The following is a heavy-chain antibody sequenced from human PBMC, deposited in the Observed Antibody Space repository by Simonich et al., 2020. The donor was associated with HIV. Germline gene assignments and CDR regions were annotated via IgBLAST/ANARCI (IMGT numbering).Heavy chain of an antibody. CDR2: ITPNSGGT. CDR3: ARAYCSGGRCYDAFDI. CDR1: GYTLTELS. D-gene: IGHD2-15*01. V-gene: IGHV1-2*06. J-gene: IGHJ3*02. Sequence: QVQLVQSGAEVKKPGASVKVSCKVSGYTLTELSMHGVRQAPGTGLEWMGRITPNSGGTNNAQKLQGRVTMTRDTSISTAYMGLSRLRSDDTAIYYCARAYCSGGRCYDAFDIWGQGTMVTVSS.